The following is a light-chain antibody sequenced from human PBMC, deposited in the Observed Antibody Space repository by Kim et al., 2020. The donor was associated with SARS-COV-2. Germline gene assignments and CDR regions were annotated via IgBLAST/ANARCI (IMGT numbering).Light chain of an antibody. J-gene: IGKJ5*01. V-gene: IGKV1-33*01. Sequence: DIQMTQSPSSLSASVGDRVTITCQASQDIGNFLNWYQQKPGKAPNLLIYDASKLQRGVPSRFSGSGSGTHFTFTIGTLQPEDIATYYCQQYGDFPITFAQGTRLEIK. CDR2: DAS. CDR3: QQYGDFPIT. CDR1: QDIGNF.